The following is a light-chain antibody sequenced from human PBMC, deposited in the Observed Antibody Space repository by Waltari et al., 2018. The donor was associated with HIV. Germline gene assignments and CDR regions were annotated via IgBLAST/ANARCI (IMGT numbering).Light chain of an antibody. Sequence: QSVLPQPPSVSGAPGQRVTISCTGNSSNIGAGYDVDWYQQLHGTSPKLRIYVNGHRPSGVPVRFSGAKSGTSASLAITGLQADDEADYYCQSYDSSLSVWVFGGGTKLTVL. CDR1: SSNIGAGYD. CDR2: VNG. J-gene: IGLJ3*02. V-gene: IGLV1-40*01. CDR3: QSYDSSLSVWV.